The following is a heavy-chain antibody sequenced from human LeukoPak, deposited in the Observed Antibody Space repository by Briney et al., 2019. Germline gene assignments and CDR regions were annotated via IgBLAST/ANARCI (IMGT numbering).Heavy chain of an antibody. V-gene: IGHV3-30*03. J-gene: IGHJ5*02. Sequence: AGGSLRLSCAASRFTFSNYGMHWVRQAPGKGLEWLAVVSSDGSIDCYADSVRGRFTVSRDNSKNTMFLQFNTLRPEDTAVYYCAREAMGTTFSAWFDPWGQETLVTVSS. CDR1: RFTFSNYG. D-gene: IGHD1-7*01. CDR2: VSSDGSID. CDR3: AREAMGTTFSAWFDP.